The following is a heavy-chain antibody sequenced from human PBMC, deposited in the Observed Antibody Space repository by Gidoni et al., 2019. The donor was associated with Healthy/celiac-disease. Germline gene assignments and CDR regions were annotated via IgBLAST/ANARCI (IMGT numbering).Heavy chain of an antibody. CDR1: GYTLTELP. CDR3: ATSPRTPTLYYYYGMDV. J-gene: IGHJ6*02. V-gene: IGHV1-24*01. Sequence: QVQLVQSGAEAKKPGASGKVSCKVSGYTLTELPMHWVRQAPGKGLEWMGGFDPEDGETIYAQKFQGRVTMTEDTSTDTAYMELSSLRSEDTAVYYCATSPRTPTLYYYYGMDVWGQGTTVTVSS. CDR2: FDPEDGET. D-gene: IGHD2-2*01.